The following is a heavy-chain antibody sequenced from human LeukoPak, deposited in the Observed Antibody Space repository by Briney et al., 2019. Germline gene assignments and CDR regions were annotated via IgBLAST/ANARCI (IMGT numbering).Heavy chain of an antibody. CDR2: IWYDGSNK. J-gene: IGHJ6*02. Sequence: QPRRSLRLSCAASGFTFSSYGMHWVRQAPGKGLEWVAVIWYDGSNKYYADSVKGRFTISRDNSKNTLYLQMNSLRAEDTAVYYCARDPPGDYYYYYYGMDVWGQGTTVTVSS. CDR3: ARDPPGDYYYYYYGMDV. CDR1: GFTFSSYG. D-gene: IGHD4-17*01. V-gene: IGHV3-33*01.